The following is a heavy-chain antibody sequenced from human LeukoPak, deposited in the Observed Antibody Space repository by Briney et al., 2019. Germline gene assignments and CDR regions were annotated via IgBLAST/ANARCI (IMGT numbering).Heavy chain of an antibody. CDR2: INESGST. J-gene: IGHJ4*02. CDR3: ARHRPRGRAVAVLYYFDY. CDR1: GGSFSRYY. V-gene: IGHV4-34*01. Sequence: PSETLSLTCAVSGGSFSRYYWSWIRQPPGKGLDWIGEINESGSTNYNPSLKSRVTISVDTSKNQFSLKLSSVTAADTAVYYCARHRPRGRAVAVLYYFDYWGQGTLVTVSS. D-gene: IGHD6-19*01.